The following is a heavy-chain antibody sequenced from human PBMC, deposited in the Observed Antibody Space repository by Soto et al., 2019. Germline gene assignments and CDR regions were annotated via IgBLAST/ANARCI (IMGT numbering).Heavy chain of an antibody. J-gene: IGHJ6*02. D-gene: IGHD3-3*01. CDR3: AGGVWRGYSEYYYGMDV. CDR1: GGTFISYS. V-gene: IGHV1-69*13. Sequence: SVKVSCKVFGGTFISYSFSWVRQAPGQGPEWMGGIIPIFGTPNYAQSFQGRVTITADGSTSTAYMELSRLRSGDTAVYYCAGGVWRGYSEYYYGMDVWGQGTTVTVSS. CDR2: IIPIFGTP.